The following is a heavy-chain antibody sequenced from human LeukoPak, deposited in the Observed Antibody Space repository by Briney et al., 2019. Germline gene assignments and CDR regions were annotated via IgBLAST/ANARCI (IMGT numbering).Heavy chain of an antibody. CDR1: GFTFSSYG. Sequence: GGSLRLSCAASGFTFSSYGMHWVRQAPGKGLEWVAVISYDGSNKYYADSVKGRFTISRDNSKNTLYLQMNSLRAEDTTVYYCAKDRGEGATTSHGYFDYWGQGTLVTVSS. CDR2: ISYDGSNK. D-gene: IGHD1-26*01. CDR3: AKDRGEGATTSHGYFDY. V-gene: IGHV3-30*18. J-gene: IGHJ4*02.